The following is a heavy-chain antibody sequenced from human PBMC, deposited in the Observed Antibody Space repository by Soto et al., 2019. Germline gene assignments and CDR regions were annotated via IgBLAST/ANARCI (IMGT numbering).Heavy chain of an antibody. Sequence: PGGSLRLSCAASGFTVSSNYMSWVRQAPGKGLEWVSVIYSGGSTYYADSVKGRFTISRDNSKNTLYLQMNSLRAEDTAVYYCARGKAADLIYYYYYMDVWGKGTTVTVSS. CDR1: GFTVSSNY. CDR3: ARGKAADLIYYYYYMDV. J-gene: IGHJ6*03. D-gene: IGHD6-13*01. V-gene: IGHV3-66*01. CDR2: IYSGGST.